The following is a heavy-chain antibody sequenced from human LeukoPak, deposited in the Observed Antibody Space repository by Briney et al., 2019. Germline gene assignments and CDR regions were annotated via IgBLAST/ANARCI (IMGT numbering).Heavy chain of an antibody. CDR2: INHSGST. J-gene: IGHJ4*02. Sequence: SETLSLTCAVYGGSFSGYYWSWIRQPPGKGLEWIGEINHSGSTNYNPSLKSRVTISVDTSKNQFSLKLSSVTAADTAVYYCARALWARRVNYFDYWGQGTLVTVSS. CDR3: ARALWARRVNYFDY. CDR1: GGSFSGYY. D-gene: IGHD2-21*01. V-gene: IGHV4-34*01.